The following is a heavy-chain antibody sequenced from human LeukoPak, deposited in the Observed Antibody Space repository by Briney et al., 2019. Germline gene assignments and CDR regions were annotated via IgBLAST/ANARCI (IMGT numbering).Heavy chain of an antibody. CDR2: ISHSGST. Sequence: PSETLSLTCAVYGVSFSGYYLSWIRQPPGKGLEWIGAISHSGSTNYNPSLKSGGTISVDTSKNQFSLKLSSVTAANTAVYYCARTVKYSYGYSWFDYWGQGTLVTVSS. V-gene: IGHV4-34*01. J-gene: IGHJ4*02. CDR3: ARTVKYSYGYSWFDY. D-gene: IGHD5-18*01. CDR1: GVSFSGYY.